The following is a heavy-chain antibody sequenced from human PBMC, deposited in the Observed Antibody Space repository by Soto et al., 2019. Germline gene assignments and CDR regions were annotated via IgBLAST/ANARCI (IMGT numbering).Heavy chain of an antibody. CDR1: GFTSDHYA. D-gene: IGHD2-15*01. Sequence: EVQLVESGGGLVQPGRSLRLSCAASGFTSDHYAMHWVRQGPGKGLEWVSGISWNSDTIEYADSVKGRFTISRDNAKNSLYLQMNSLGAEDTALYYCAKTPGYCSVGSCSNPGYFDSLGQGTLVTVSA. V-gene: IGHV3-9*02. J-gene: IGHJ4*02. CDR3: AKTPGYCSVGSCSNPGYFDS. CDR2: ISWNSDTI.